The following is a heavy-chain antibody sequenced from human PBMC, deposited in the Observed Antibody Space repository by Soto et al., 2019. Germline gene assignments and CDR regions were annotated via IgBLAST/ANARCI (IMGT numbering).Heavy chain of an antibody. CDR1: GFTFSSSA. CDR2: ISGSGGTP. Sequence: EVQLLGSGGGLVQPGGSLRLSCAASGFTFSSSAMSWVRQAPGRGPEWVSAISGSGGTPYYADSVKGRFTISRDNSRNTLYLVLNSLRAEDTAVYYCAMGLAAAGPLDYWGQGTLVTVSS. CDR3: AMGLAAAGPLDY. D-gene: IGHD6-13*01. V-gene: IGHV3-23*01. J-gene: IGHJ4*02.